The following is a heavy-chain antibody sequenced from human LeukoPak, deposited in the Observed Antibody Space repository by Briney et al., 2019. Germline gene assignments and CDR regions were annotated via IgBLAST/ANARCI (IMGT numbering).Heavy chain of an antibody. CDR3: ARGSAPTLYYYYYYGMDV. V-gene: IGHV4-30-2*01. Sequence: SQTLSLTCAVSGGSISSGGYSWSWIRQPPGKGLEWIGYIYHSGSTYYNPSLKSRVTISVDRSKNQFSLKLSSVTAADTAVYYCARGSAPTLYYYYYYGMDVWGQGTTVTVSS. CDR1: GGSISSGGYS. J-gene: IGHJ6*02. CDR2: IYHSGST.